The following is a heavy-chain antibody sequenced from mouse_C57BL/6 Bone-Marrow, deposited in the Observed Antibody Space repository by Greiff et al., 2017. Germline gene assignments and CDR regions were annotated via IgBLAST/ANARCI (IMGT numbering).Heavy chain of an antibody. CDR2: IDPENGDT. V-gene: IGHV14-4*01. CDR1: GFNIKDDY. Sequence: VQLKQSGAELVRPGASVKLSCTASGFNIKDDYMHWVKQRPEQGLEWIGWIDPENGDTEYASKFQGKATITADTSSNTAYLQLSSLTSEDTAVYYCTTKDFSYAMDYWGQGTSVTVSS. J-gene: IGHJ4*01. CDR3: TTKDFSYAMDY.